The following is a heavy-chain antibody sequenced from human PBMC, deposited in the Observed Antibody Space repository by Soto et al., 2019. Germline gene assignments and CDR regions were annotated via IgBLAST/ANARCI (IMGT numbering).Heavy chain of an antibody. V-gene: IGHV4-59*02. J-gene: IGHJ6*02. CDR2: ISYTEST. CDR1: GDSVSPYY. Sequence: PSETLSLTCAVSGDSVSPYYWNWIRQPPGKGLEWIGYISYTESTKYNPSLKTRVTISLNTSKKQFSLKLRSVTAADAAVYYCARDQVQDYNDYGMDVWGQGTTVTVSS. D-gene: IGHD1-1*01. CDR3: ARDQVQDYNDYGMDV.